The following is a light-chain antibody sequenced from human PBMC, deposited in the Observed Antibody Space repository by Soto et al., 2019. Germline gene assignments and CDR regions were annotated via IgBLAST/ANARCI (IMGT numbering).Light chain of an antibody. CDR2: AAS. Sequence: DIQMTQSPSYLSASVGDRVTISCRASQSISSYLNWYQQKPGKAPKLLIYAASSLQSGVPSRFSGSRSGTDFTRTISSLQPEDFEPYYCQQSFSTPRPFGQGAKL. CDR3: QQSFSTPRP. J-gene: IGKJ1*01. CDR1: QSISSY. V-gene: IGKV1-39*01.